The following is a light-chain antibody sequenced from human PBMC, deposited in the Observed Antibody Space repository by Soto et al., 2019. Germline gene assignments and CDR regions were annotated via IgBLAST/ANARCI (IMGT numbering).Light chain of an antibody. J-gene: IGKJ5*01. CDR3: QQYGSPPIT. CDR1: QSVSSSY. Sequence: ENVLTQSPGTLSLSPGERATLSCRASQSVSSSYLAWYQQKPGQAPRLLIYGASSRATGIPDRFSGSGSGTDFTLTISRLEPEDFAVYYCQQYGSPPITFGQGTRLEIK. CDR2: GAS. V-gene: IGKV3-20*01.